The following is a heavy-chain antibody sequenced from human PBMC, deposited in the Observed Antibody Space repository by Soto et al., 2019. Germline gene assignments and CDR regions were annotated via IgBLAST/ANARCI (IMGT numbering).Heavy chain of an antibody. CDR3: ALTRYCSGGSCYPSDY. J-gene: IGHJ4*02. Sequence: QVQLVQSGAEVKKPGASVKVSCKASGYTFTGYYMHWVRQAPGQGLEWMGWINPNSGGTNYAQKFQGRVTMTRDTPISTAYMELSRLRSDDTAVYYCALTRYCSGGSCYPSDYWGQGTLVTVSS. D-gene: IGHD2-15*01. CDR2: INPNSGGT. V-gene: IGHV1-2*02. CDR1: GYTFTGYY.